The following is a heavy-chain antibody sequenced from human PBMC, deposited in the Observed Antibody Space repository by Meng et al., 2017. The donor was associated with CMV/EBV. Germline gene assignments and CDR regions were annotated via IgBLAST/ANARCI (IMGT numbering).Heavy chain of an antibody. Sequence: GESLKISCAASGFTFSSYEMNWVRQAPGKGLEWVSYISSSGSTIYYADSVKGRFTISRDNAKNSLHLQMNSLRAEDTAVYYCASRRDGYNVDYWGQGTLVTVSS. V-gene: IGHV3-48*03. CDR2: ISSSGSTI. D-gene: IGHD5-24*01. CDR3: ASRRDGYNVDY. J-gene: IGHJ4*02. CDR1: GFTFSSYE.